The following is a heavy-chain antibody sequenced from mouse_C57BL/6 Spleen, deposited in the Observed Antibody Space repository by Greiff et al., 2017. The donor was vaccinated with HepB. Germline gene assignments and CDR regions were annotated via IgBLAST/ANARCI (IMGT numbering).Heavy chain of an antibody. V-gene: IGHV6-3*01. CDR3: TGGDGYDGRGFDY. CDR2: IRLKSDNYAT. J-gene: IGHJ2*01. D-gene: IGHD2-2*01. CDR1: GFTFSNYW. Sequence: EVKLVESGGGLVQPGGSMKLSCVASGFTFSNYWMNWVRQSPEKGLEWVAQIRLKSDNYATHYAESVKGRFTISRDDSKSSVYLQMNNLRAEDTGIYYCTGGDGYDGRGFDYWGQGTTLTVSS.